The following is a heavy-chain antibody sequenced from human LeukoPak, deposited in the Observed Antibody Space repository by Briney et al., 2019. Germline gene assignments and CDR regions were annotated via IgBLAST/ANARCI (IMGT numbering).Heavy chain of an antibody. V-gene: IGHV1-3*01. J-gene: IGHJ4*02. CDR2: INGGSGNT. CDR1: GYTFTDYT. D-gene: IGHD3-22*01. Sequence: GASVKVSCKASGYTFTDYTMHWLRQAPGQRLDWMGWINGGSGNTKYSPEFQGRVTITRDTSASTAYMELSSLRSEDTAVYYCARDRESSYYYDSSGYSCLCYWGQGTLVTVSS. CDR3: ARDRESSYYYDSSGYSCLCY.